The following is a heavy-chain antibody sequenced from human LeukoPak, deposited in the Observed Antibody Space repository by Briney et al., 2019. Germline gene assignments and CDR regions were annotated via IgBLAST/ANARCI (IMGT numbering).Heavy chain of an antibody. D-gene: IGHD5-24*01. J-gene: IGHJ2*01. CDR1: NGSLIGYA. CDR3: VRSANAYTPWHFDL. Sequence: SETLSVTCAVSNGSLIGYAWIWIRQSRGKGLEWIGHIYNTGGTIYSPTLRSRATLSVDTSKIQFSLNLRSVTAADTAVYFCVRSANAYTPWHFDLWGRGTLVIVSS. CDR2: IYNTGGT. V-gene: IGHV4-59*08.